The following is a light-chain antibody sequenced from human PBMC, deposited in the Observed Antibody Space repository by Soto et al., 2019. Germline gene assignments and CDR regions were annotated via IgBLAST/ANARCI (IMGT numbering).Light chain of an antibody. Sequence: IQLTQSPSSLSASVGDRVTVTCRASQAIGNYLDWFQQKPGKAPDHLISAASTVRSGVPSRFSGSGAGTEFTLTISGLQPEDVATYYCLQHTSDPYTLGQGTKLEVK. CDR2: AAS. CDR3: LQHTSDPYT. J-gene: IGKJ2*01. CDR1: QAIGNY. V-gene: IGKV1-17*01.